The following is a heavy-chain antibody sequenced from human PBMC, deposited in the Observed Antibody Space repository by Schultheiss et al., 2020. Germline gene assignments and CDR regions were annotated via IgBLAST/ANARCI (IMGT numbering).Heavy chain of an antibody. CDR1: GGSISSGSYY. CDR2: IYTSGST. Sequence: SETLSLTCTVSGGSISSGSYYWGWIRQPPGKGLEWIGRIYTSGSTNYNPSLKSRVTISVDTSKNQFSLKLSSVTAADTAVYYCASGGQISYYYYGMDVWGQGTTVTVSS. J-gene: IGHJ6*02. CDR3: ASGGQISYYYYGMDV. V-gene: IGHV4-61*02. D-gene: IGHD3-10*01.